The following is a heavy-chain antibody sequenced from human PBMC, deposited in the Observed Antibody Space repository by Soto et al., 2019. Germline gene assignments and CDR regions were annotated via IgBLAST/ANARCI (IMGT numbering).Heavy chain of an antibody. D-gene: IGHD1-26*01. CDR3: ARRGSGSYYDY. J-gene: IGHJ4*02. CDR2: ISGSGGST. V-gene: IGHV3-23*01. CDR1: GFTCSSYA. Sequence: EVQLLESGGGLVQPGGSLRLSCAATGFTCSSYAVRRVRQAPVKGLEWVSAISGSGGSTYYADSVKGRFTISRDNSKNTLYLQMNSLRAEDTAVYYCARRGSGSYYDYWGQATLVTVSS.